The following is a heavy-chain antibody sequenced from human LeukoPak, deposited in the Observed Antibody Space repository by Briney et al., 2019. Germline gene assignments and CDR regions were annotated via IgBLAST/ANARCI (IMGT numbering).Heavy chain of an antibody. J-gene: IGHJ5*02. V-gene: IGHV4-59*12. D-gene: IGHD4-11*01. Sequence: PSETLSLTCTVSGGSISSYYWSWIRQPPGKGLEWIGYIYYSGSTSYNPSLKSRVTISVDTSKNQFSLQLNSVTPEDTAVYYCARDRSNLRFDPWGQGTLVTVSS. CDR3: ARDRSNLRFDP. CDR2: IYYSGST. CDR1: GGSISSYY.